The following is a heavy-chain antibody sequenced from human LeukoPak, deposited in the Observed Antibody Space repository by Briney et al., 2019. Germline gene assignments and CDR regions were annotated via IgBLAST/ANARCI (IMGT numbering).Heavy chain of an antibody. Sequence: ASVKVSCKASGYTFTSYDINWVRQATGQGLEWMGWMNPNSGNTGYAQKFQGRVTITRNTSISTAYMELSSLRSEDTAVYYCARINYYGSGYLYYYYYMDVWGKGTTVTVSS. D-gene: IGHD3-10*01. CDR1: GYTFTSYD. CDR2: MNPNSGNT. J-gene: IGHJ6*03. V-gene: IGHV1-8*03. CDR3: ARINYYGSGYLYYYYYMDV.